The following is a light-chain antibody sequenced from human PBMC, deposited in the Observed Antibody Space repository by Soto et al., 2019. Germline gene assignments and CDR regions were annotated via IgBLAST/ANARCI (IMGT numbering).Light chain of an antibody. V-gene: IGLV1-47*01. CDR2: RNN. CDR1: SSNIGRNY. J-gene: IGLJ1*01. Sequence: QSVLTQPPSASGTPGQRVTISCSGSSSNIGRNYVYWYQQLPGTAPKLLIYRNNKLPSGVPDRVSGSKSGTSASLAISGLRSEDEADYYCAAWDDSLSVLYVFGTGTKLTVL. CDR3: AAWDDSLSVLYV.